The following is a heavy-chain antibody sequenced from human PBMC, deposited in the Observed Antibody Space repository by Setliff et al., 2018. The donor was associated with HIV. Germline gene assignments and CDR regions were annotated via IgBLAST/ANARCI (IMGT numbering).Heavy chain of an antibody. V-gene: IGHV4-39*01. J-gene: IGHJ4*02. CDR2: VYYSGGT. D-gene: IGHD5-12*01. CDR3: ARLGDSGYDFRGYFDY. CDR1: GGSVSDTSYY. Sequence: KPSETLSLTCTVSGGSVSDTSYYWGWIRQPPGKGLEWLANVYYSGGTYYNPSLNSRVTISVDTSRNQFSPKLTSVTAADTALYFCARLGDSGYDFRGYFDYWGQGKLVTVSS.